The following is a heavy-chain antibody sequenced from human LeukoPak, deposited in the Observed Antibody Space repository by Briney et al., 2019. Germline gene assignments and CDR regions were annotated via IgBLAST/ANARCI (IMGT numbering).Heavy chain of an antibody. CDR3: ARDDITISSYDP. CDR2: INPSGGST. Sequence: GASVKVSCKASGYTFTSYYMHWVRQAPGQGHEWMGIINPSGGSTSYAQKFQGRVTMTRDMSTSTVYMELSSLRSEDTAVYYCARDDITISSYDPWGQGTLVTVSS. V-gene: IGHV1-46*01. J-gene: IGHJ5*02. CDR1: GYTFTSYY. D-gene: IGHD3-3*01.